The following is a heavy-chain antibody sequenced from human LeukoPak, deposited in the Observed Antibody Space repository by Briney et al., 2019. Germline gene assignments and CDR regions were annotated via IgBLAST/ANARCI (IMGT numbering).Heavy chain of an antibody. V-gene: IGHV3-21*01. CDR1: GFTFSSYS. CDR3: ARAFMGATTGVDHYYYYGMDV. D-gene: IGHD1-26*01. J-gene: IGHJ6*02. CDR2: ISSSSSYT. Sequence: PGGSLRLSCAASGFTFSSYSMNWVRQAPGKGLEWVSSISSSSSYTYYADSVKGRFTISRDNAKNSLYLQMNSLRAEDTAVYYCARAFMGATTGVDHYYYYGMDVWGQGTTVTVSS.